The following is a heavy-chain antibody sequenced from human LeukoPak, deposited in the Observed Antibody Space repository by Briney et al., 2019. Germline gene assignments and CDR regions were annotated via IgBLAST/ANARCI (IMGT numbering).Heavy chain of an antibody. D-gene: IGHD3-22*01. CDR3: AKDYYDSSGSNWLDP. J-gene: IGHJ5*02. Sequence: GGSLRLSCAASGFTFSSYGMHWVRQAPGKGLEWVAFIRYDGSNKYYADSVKGRFTISRDNSKNTLYLQMNSLRAEDTAVYYCAKDYYDSSGSNWLDPWGQGTLVTVSS. CDR1: GFTFSSYG. CDR2: IRYDGSNK. V-gene: IGHV3-30*02.